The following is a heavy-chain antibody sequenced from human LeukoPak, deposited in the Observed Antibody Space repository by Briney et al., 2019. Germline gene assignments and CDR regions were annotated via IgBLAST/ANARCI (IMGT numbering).Heavy chain of an antibody. D-gene: IGHD3-10*01. Sequence: GASVKVSCKASGYTFTSYGISWVRQAPGQGLEWMGWISAYNGNTNYAQKLQGRVTMTTDTSTSTAYMELRSLRSDDTAVYYCARDSELVWFGESGALDYWGQGTLVTVSS. CDR2: ISAYNGNT. V-gene: IGHV1-18*01. CDR3: ARDSELVWFGESGALDY. J-gene: IGHJ4*02. CDR1: GYTFTSYG.